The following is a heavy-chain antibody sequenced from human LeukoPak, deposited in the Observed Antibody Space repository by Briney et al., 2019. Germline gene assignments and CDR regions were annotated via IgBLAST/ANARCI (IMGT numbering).Heavy chain of an antibody. CDR1: GGSISSSSYY. CDR2: LYYSGSA. CDR3: AREADYYDSSGYYSY. J-gene: IGHJ4*02. Sequence: SETLSLTCTVSGGSISSSSYYWGWIRQPPGKGLEWIGSLYYSGSAYYNPSLKSRVTISVDPSKNQFSLKLSSVTAADTAVYYCAREADYYDSSGYYSYWGQGTLVTVSS. V-gene: IGHV4-39*07. D-gene: IGHD3-22*01.